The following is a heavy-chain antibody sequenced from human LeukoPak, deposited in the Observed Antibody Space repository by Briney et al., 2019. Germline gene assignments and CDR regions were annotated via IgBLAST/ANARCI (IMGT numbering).Heavy chain of an antibody. CDR2: VSYSGST. CDR3: ARPLGEDTAMEMAY. V-gene: IGHV4-30-4*02. Sequence: PSETLSLTCTVSGGSISSDDYYWSWIRQPPGKGLQCIGYVSYSGSTYYNPSLKSRVIMSVDTSKNQFSLKLSSVTAADTAVYYCARPLGEDTAMEMAYWGQGTLVTVSS. J-gene: IGHJ4*02. D-gene: IGHD5-18*01. CDR1: GGSISSDDYY.